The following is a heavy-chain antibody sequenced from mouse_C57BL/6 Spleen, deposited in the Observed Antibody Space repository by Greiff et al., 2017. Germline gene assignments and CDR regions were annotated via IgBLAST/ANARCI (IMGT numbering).Heavy chain of an antibody. CDR2: IYPGDGDT. Sequence: QVQLKQSGPELVKPGASVKISCKASGYAFSSSWMNWVKQRPGKGLEWIGRIYPGDGDTNYNGKFKGKATLTADKSSSTAYMQLSSLTSNDSAVYFCARRRDDSYAMGYWGQGTSVTVSS. J-gene: IGHJ4*01. CDR1: GYAFSSSW. V-gene: IGHV1-82*01. CDR3: ARRRDDSYAMGY.